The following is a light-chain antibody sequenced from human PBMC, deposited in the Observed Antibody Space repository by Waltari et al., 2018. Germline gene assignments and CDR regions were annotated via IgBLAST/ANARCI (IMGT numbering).Light chain of an antibody. V-gene: IGKV3-20*01. J-gene: IGKJ1*01. CDR1: QSVGGT. CDR3: QHYVRLPGT. Sequence: EIVLTQSPGTLSLSPGERATLSCRASQSVGGTLASYQQKPGQAPRLLLYGASIRAPGTPDRFSGTGSGTDFSLTISILEPEDFAVYYCQHYVRLPGTFGQGTKVEIK. CDR2: GAS.